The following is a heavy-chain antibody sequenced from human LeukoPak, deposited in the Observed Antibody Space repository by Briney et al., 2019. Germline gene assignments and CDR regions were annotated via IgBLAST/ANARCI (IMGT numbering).Heavy chain of an antibody. CDR2: ISASGDSP. D-gene: IGHD1-1*01. Sequence: GESLKISCKGSGYSFTSYWIGWVRQAPGKGLEWVSGISASGDSPYYADSVKGRFTISRDNSKNTLYLQMNSLRAEDTAVYYCAKVYNWNYQLSDYWGQGTLVTVSS. V-gene: IGHV3-23*01. CDR1: GYSFTSYW. J-gene: IGHJ4*02. CDR3: AKVYNWNYQLSDY.